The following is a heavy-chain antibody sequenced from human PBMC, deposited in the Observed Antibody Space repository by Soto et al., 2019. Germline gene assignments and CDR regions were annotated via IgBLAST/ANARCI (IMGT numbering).Heavy chain of an antibody. Sequence: EVQLVQSGAEVKKPGESLKISCKGSGYSFNSYWIGWVRQMPGKGLEWMGIIYPGDSDTRYSPSFQGQVTISADKSISTAYLQWSRLKASDTAMYYCARHGIAAAGNYYYYGMDVWGQGTTVTVSS. J-gene: IGHJ6*02. V-gene: IGHV5-51*01. CDR3: ARHGIAAAGNYYYYGMDV. D-gene: IGHD6-13*01. CDR1: GYSFNSYW. CDR2: IYPGDSDT.